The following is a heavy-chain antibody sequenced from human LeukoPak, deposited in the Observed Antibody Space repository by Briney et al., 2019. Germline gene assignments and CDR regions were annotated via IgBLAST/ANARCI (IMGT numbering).Heavy chain of an antibody. CDR1: GGSFSGYY. CDR3: ARVCYDFWSGYLVFDY. J-gene: IGHJ4*02. V-gene: IGHV4-34*01. D-gene: IGHD3-3*01. Sequence: SETLSLTCAVYGGSFSGYYWSWIRQPPGKGLEWIWEINHSGSTNYNPSLKSRVTISVDTSKNQFSLKLSSVTAADTAVYYCARVCYDFWSGYLVFDYWGQGTLVTVSS. CDR2: INHSGST.